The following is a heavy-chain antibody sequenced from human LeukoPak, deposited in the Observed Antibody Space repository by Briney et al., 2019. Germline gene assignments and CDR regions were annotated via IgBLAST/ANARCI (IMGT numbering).Heavy chain of an antibody. J-gene: IGHJ3*02. CDR3: ARRGLTLQGAFDT. Sequence: SETLSLTCTVSGGSISSYYWSWIRQPPGKGLEWIGYIYYSGSTNYNPSLKSRVTISVDTSKNQFSLKLSSVTAADTAVYYCARRGLTLQGAFDTWGQGTMVTVSS. CDR2: IYYSGST. V-gene: IGHV4-59*08. CDR1: GGSISSYY.